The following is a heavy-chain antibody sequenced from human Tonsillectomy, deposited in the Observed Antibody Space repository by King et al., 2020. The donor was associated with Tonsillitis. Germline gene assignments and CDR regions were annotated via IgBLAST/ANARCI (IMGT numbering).Heavy chain of an antibody. D-gene: IGHD2-15*01. CDR1: GFTFSSYG. Sequence: VQLVESGGGVVQPGRSLRLSCAASGFTFSSYGLHWVRQAPGKGLEWVAVISYDGSNKYYPDSVKGRFTISRDNSKNTLYLQMNSLRAEDTAVYYCAKDWVGPVDYWGQGTLVTVSS. CDR2: ISYDGSNK. V-gene: IGHV3-30*18. CDR3: AKDWVGPVDY. J-gene: IGHJ4*02.